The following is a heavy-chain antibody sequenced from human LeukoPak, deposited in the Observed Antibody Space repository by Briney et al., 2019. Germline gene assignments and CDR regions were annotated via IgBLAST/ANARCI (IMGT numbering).Heavy chain of an antibody. CDR1: GFTFSSYS. V-gene: IGHV3-21*05. CDR3: AREPHSISYAFDY. Sequence: SGGSLRLSCAASGFTFSSYSMNWVRQAPGKGLEWVSYISSSSSYIYYADSVKGRFTISRDNAKNSLYLQMNSLRAEDTAVYYCAREPHSISYAFDYWGQGTLVTVSS. J-gene: IGHJ4*02. D-gene: IGHD6-6*01. CDR2: ISSSSSYI.